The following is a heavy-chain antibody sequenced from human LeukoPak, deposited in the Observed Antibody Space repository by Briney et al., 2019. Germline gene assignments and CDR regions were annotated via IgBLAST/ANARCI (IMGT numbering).Heavy chain of an antibody. Sequence: GGSLRLSCEGSRFSFSTYGMHWVRQAPGKGLEWVAVIWYDGSNKYYADSVKGRFTISRDNSKNTLYLQMNSLRAEDTAVYYCARDRGEGATYWGQGTLVTVSS. CDR3: ARDRGEGATY. D-gene: IGHD1-26*01. CDR2: IWYDGSNK. CDR1: RFSFSTYG. J-gene: IGHJ4*02. V-gene: IGHV3-33*08.